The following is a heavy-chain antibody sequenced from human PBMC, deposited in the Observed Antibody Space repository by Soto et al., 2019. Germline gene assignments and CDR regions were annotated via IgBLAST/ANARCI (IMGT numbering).Heavy chain of an antibody. CDR2: MYPGDSDT. CDR3: ARLQRDCNKTSCYYADH. D-gene: IGHD3-3*01. V-gene: IGHV5-51*01. CDR1: GYDFNTNW. J-gene: IGHJ4*02. Sequence: GESLKISCRGSGYDFNTNWFGWVRQLPGRGLEWVGIMYPGDSDTRYNPSLQGHVTLSVDVTVSTAFLQWRSLETSGTGMYFCARLQRDCNKTSCYYADHWGQGTQVTVSS.